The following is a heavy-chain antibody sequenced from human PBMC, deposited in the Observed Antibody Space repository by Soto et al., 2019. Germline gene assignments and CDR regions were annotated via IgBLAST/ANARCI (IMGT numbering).Heavy chain of an antibody. CDR3: VRDGTKTLRDWFDP. CDR1: GASISGFY. J-gene: IGHJ5*02. V-gene: IGHV4-4*07. Sequence: SETLSLTCTVSGASISGFYWSWIRKSAGKGLEWIGRIYATGTTDYNPSLKSRVMMSVDTSKKQFSLKLRSVTAADTAVYYCVRDGTKTLRDWFDPWGQGIPVTVSS. D-gene: IGHD1-1*01. CDR2: IYATGTT.